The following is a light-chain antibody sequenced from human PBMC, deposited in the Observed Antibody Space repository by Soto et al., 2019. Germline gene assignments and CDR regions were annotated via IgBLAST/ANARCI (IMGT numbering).Light chain of an antibody. V-gene: IGLV1-44*01. CDR1: SSNIGSNT. CDR2: NND. J-gene: IGLJ2*01. CDR3: AAWDDSLNGPVV. Sequence: QPVLTQPPSASGTPGQRVTISCSGSSSNIGSNTVNWYQQLPGTTPKLLIYNNDQRPSGVPDRFSGSKSGTSASLAISGLQSEDEADYYCAAWDDSLNGPVVFGGGTKLTVL.